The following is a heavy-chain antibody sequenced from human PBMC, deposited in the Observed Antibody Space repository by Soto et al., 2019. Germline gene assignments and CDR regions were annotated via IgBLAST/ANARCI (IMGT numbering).Heavy chain of an antibody. D-gene: IGHD2-2*01. CDR3: ARRSSTYLNEIIYDP. CDR2: IKPDSGDT. J-gene: IGHJ5*02. Sequence: ASVKVSCKASGFIFISYYIHWVRQAPGQGLEWMGWIKPDSGDTHYAQNFQGRVTMTRDTSISTAYMELNNLVSDDTAVYYCARRSSTYLNEIIYDPWGQGTLVTVSS. V-gene: IGHV1-2*02. CDR1: GFIFISYY.